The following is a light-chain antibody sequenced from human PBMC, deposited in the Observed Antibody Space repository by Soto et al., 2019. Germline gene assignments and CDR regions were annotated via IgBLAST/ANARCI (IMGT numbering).Light chain of an antibody. CDR2: DVS. CDR3: CSNGGSLYV. J-gene: IGLJ1*01. Sequence: QSALTQPRSVSGSPGQSVTISCTGTSSDVGGYNYVSWYQQHPGKAPKLIIFDVSNRPSGVPDRFSGSKSSSTASLTISGLQADDEADYYSCSNGGSLYVFGTGTKLTVL. CDR1: SSDVGGYNY. V-gene: IGLV2-11*01.